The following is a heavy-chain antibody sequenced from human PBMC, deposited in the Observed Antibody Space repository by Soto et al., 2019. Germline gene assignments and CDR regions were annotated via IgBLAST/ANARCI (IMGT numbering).Heavy chain of an antibody. D-gene: IGHD2-21*02. J-gene: IGHJ5*02. CDR1: GGSISSGGYY. V-gene: IGHV4-31*03. CDR2: IYYSGST. CDR3: ARSYCCGDCYSFPDWFDP. Sequence: QVQLQESGPGLVKPSQTLSLTCTVSGGSISSGGYYWSWIRQHPGKGLEWIGYIYYSGSTYYDPSHKSRVTISVDTSKNQFSLKLSSVTAADTAVYYCARSYCCGDCYSFPDWFDPWGQGTLVTVSS.